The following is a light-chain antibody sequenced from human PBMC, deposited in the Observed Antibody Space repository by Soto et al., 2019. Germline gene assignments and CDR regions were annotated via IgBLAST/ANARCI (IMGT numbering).Light chain of an antibody. J-gene: IGLJ1*01. CDR2: EVV. Sequence: QSGLTQPSCASVSPGHSVTISCTGTKSDIGVYDFVSWYQHHPGKAPRLIIYEVVQRPSGVPDRFSGSKSGNTASLTVSGLQAADEADYFCKSYAGSNTYVFGSGTKVTVL. CDR1: KSDIGVYDF. V-gene: IGLV2-8*01. CDR3: KSYAGSNTYV.